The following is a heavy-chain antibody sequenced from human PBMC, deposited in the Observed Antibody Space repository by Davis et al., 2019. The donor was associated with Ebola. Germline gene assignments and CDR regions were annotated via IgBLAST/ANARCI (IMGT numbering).Heavy chain of an antibody. Sequence: AVNVSCMASRSSSPLDYWHWVRQAAGQGLEWMGMINPNDGRTIYAQKFQGRVTVTRDTSTTTVYMDLSSLRSEDTALYYCTTPGGQDRGYDVFDIWGQGTMVTVSS. D-gene: IGHD5-12*01. CDR1: RSSSPLDY. V-gene: IGHV1-46*03. J-gene: IGHJ3*02. CDR2: INPNDGRT. CDR3: TTPGGQDRGYDVFDI.